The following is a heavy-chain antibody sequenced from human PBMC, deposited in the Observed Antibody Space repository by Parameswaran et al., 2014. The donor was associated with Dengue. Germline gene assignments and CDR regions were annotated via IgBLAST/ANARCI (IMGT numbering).Heavy chain of an antibody. D-gene: IGHD1-1*01. CDR3: ARVASQGYAAHYGMDV. CDR2: IKQDGSEK. V-gene: IGHV3-7*01. Sequence: RWIRQPPGKGLEWVANIKQDGSEKYYVDSVKGRFTISRDNAKNSLYLQMNSLRAEDTAVYYCARVASQGYAAHYGMDVWGQGTTVTVSS. J-gene: IGHJ6*02.